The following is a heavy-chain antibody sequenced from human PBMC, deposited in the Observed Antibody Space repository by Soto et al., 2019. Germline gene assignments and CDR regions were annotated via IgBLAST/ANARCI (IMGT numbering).Heavy chain of an antibody. CDR2: IYYSGST. V-gene: IGHV4-31*03. CDR3: ARGTVVVVAASLKAPFDY. J-gene: IGHJ4*02. CDR1: GGSISSGGYY. Sequence: SETLSLTCTVSGGSISSGGYYWSWIRQHPGKGLEWIGYIYYSGSTYYNPSLKSRVTISVDTSKNQFSLKLSSVTAADTAVYYCARGTVVVVAASLKAPFDYWGQGTLVTVSS. D-gene: IGHD2-15*01.